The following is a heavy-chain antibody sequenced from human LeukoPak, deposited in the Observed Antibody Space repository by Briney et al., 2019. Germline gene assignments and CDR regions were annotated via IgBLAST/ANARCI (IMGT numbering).Heavy chain of an antibody. V-gene: IGHV4-30-4*07. J-gene: IGHJ4*02. CDR2: IYFSGST. CDR1: GASSSSADHY. CDR3: ASVGIKAAVPSDY. D-gene: IGHD6-13*01. Sequence: SETLSLTCLVSGASSSSADHYWTWLRQPPGKGLEWVGYIYFSGSTYYNPSLKGRATISLDTSKSRFSLKMTSVTAADTAVYFCASVGIKAAVPSDYWGQGTLVTVSS.